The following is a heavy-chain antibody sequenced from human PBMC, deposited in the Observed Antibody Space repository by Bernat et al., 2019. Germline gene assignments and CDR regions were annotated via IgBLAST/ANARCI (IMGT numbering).Heavy chain of an antibody. CDR1: GFTFSSYG. CDR3: AKDWALYYYYYGMDV. Sequence: QVQLVESGGGVVQPRRSLRLSCAASGFTFSSYGMHWVRQAPGKGLEWVAVISYDGSNKYYADSVKGRFTISGDNSKNTLYLQMNSLRAEDTAVYYCAKDWALYYYYYGMDVWGQGTTVTVSS. CDR2: ISYDGSNK. V-gene: IGHV3-30*18. D-gene: IGHD3-16*01. J-gene: IGHJ6*02.